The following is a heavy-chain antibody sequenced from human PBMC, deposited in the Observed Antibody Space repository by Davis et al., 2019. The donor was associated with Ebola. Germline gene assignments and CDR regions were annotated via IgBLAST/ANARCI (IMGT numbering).Heavy chain of an antibody. CDR3: AKHPGTYGSVGPFDY. CDR2: ISGSGGDT. V-gene: IGHV3-23*01. Sequence: GESLKISCAASGFTFSTYAMSWVRQAPGQGLEWVSGISGSGGDTYYADSVKGRFSISRDNSMNTLYLQMNSLRAEDTAVYYCAKHPGTYGSVGPFDYWGQGTLVTVSS. J-gene: IGHJ4*02. D-gene: IGHD6-25*01. CDR1: GFTFSTYA.